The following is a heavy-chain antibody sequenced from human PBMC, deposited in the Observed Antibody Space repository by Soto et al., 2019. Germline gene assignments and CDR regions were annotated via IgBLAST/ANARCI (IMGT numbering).Heavy chain of an antibody. V-gene: IGHV1-2*04. CDR3: ARGDSTDCSNGVCSFFYDHEMDG. J-gene: IGHJ6*02. Sequence: VSSVKVSCKASGYSFTDYHIHWVRQAPGQGLEWLGRINPKSGGTSTAQKFQGWVTMTTDTSISTASMELTRLTSDDTAIYYCARGDSTDCSNGVCSFFYDHEMDGRG. D-gene: IGHD2-8*01. CDR2: INPKSGGT. CDR1: GYSFTDYH.